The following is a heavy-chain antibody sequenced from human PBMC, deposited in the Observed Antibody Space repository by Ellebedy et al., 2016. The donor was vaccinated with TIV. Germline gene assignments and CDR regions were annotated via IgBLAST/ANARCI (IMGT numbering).Heavy chain of an antibody. CDR3: VQTSRFDYDIATGYYIDAFDV. Sequence: MPSETLSLTCSVSGGSPSSSNFYWGWIRQSPGKGLEWIGSLFYSGGGYYNPSLQRRVTISFDPSKGHFFLKVTSVTAADTAIYYCVQTSRFDYDIATGYYIDAFDVWGQGTMITVSS. J-gene: IGHJ3*01. CDR2: LFYSGGG. D-gene: IGHD3-9*01. CDR1: GGSPSSSNFY. V-gene: IGHV4-39*01.